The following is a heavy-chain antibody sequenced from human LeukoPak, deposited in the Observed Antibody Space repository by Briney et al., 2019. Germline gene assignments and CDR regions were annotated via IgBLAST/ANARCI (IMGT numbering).Heavy chain of an antibody. CDR3: ARQTITMVRGVIRMYYFDY. V-gene: IGHV4-31*03. D-gene: IGHD3-10*01. Sequence: SETLSLTCTVSGGSISSGGYYWSWIRQHPGKGLEWIGYIYYSGTTYYSPSLKSRVTISVDTSKNQFSLKVTSVTAADTAVYYCARQTITMVRGVIRMYYFDYWGQGTLVTVSS. CDR1: GGSISSGGYY. J-gene: IGHJ4*02. CDR2: IYYSGTT.